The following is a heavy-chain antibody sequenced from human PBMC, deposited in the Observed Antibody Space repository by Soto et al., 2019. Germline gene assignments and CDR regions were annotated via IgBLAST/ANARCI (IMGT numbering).Heavy chain of an antibody. CDR2: ISSSSSYI. V-gene: IGHV3-21*01. Sequence: EVQLVESGGGLVKPGGSLRLSCAASGFTFSSYSMNWVRQAPGKGLEWVSSISSSSSYIYYADSVKGRFTISRDNAKNSLYLQMNSLRAEDTAVYYCARERVIVGATTHYYYGMDVWGQGTTVTVSS. CDR1: GFTFSSYS. D-gene: IGHD1-26*01. J-gene: IGHJ6*02. CDR3: ARERVIVGATTHYYYGMDV.